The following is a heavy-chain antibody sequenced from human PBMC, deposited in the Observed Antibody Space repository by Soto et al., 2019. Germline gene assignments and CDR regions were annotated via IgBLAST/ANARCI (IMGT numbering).Heavy chain of an antibody. V-gene: IGHV4-31*03. J-gene: IGHJ5*02. CDR1: GDSVSSGGYY. D-gene: IGHD2-15*01. CDR3: ARASIVVVVAAEYWFDP. Sequence: PSETLSLTCTVSGDSVSSGGYYWTWIRQRPGKGLEWIGYIYYSGSTYYSPSLKSRVTISVDTSKNQFSLKLSSVTAADTAVYYCARASIVVVVAAEYWFDPWGQGTLVTVSS. CDR2: IYYSGST.